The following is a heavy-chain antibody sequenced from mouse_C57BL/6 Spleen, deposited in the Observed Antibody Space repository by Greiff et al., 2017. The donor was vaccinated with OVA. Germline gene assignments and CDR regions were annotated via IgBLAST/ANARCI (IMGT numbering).Heavy chain of an antibody. J-gene: IGHJ4*01. CDR3: ASLIYYYGSSPYAMDY. Sequence: LVESGAELARPGASVKLSCKASGYTFTSYGISWVKQSPGQGLEWIGEIYPRSGNTYYNEKFKGKATLTADKSYSTAYMELRSLTSEDSAVYFCASLIYYYGSSPYAMDYWGQGTSVTVSS. CDR2: IYPRSGNT. D-gene: IGHD1-1*01. V-gene: IGHV1-81*01. CDR1: GYTFTSYG.